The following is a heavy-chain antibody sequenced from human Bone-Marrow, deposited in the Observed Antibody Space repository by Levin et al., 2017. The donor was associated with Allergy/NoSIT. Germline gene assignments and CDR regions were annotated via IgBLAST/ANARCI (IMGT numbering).Heavy chain of an antibody. CDR1: GYTFNGYY. V-gene: IGHV1-2*02. CDR2: INPYSGGT. J-gene: IGHJ3*02. CDR3: ARVHHYDMLTGEGDFDI. Sequence: GGSLRLSCKASGYTFNGYYIYWVRQAPGQGLEWVGWINPYSGGTNYAQRFQGRVTMTRDTSISTSYLELRSLRSAETAVYYCARVHHYDMLTGEGDFDIWGQGTMVTGS. D-gene: IGHD3-9*01.